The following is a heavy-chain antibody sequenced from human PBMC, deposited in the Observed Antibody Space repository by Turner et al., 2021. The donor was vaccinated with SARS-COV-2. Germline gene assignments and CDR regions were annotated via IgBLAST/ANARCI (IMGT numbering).Heavy chain of an antibody. D-gene: IGHD4-17*01. CDR1: GFTFSSHG. Sequence: QVQLVESGGCVVQPGGSLRLSCAASGFTFSSHGMHWVRQAPGKGLEWVAVISYDGSNKYYADSVKGRFTISRDNSKNTLYLQMNSLRAEDTAVYYCAKDGGHDYGDYGPMDVWGQGTTVTVSS. J-gene: IGHJ6*02. CDR3: AKDGGHDYGDYGPMDV. CDR2: ISYDGSNK. V-gene: IGHV3-30*18.